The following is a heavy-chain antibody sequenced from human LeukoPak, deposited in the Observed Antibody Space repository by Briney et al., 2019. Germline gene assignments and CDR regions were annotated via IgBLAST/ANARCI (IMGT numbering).Heavy chain of an antibody. CDR1: GFTYNSYA. D-gene: IGHD3-3*01. Sequence: GGSLTLPCAASGFTYNSYAMRWDRQAPGKGLEWVSGISDSGGRTYYADSVKGRFTIYRDNSKNTLYLQMNSLRAEDTAIYYCAKETIFGVDTFDSWGQETLVTVSS. CDR2: ISDSGGRT. CDR3: AKETIFGVDTFDS. V-gene: IGHV3-23*01. J-gene: IGHJ4*02.